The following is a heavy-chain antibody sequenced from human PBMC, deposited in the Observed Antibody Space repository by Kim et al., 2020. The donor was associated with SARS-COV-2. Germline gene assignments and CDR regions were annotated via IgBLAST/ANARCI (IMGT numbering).Heavy chain of an antibody. V-gene: IGHV1-46*01. D-gene: IGHD5-12*01. Sequence: AQKFQGRVTMTRDTSTSTVYMELSSLRSEDTAVYYCASSPDGSPDDYFDYWGQGTLVTVSS. J-gene: IGHJ4*02. CDR3: ASSPDGSPDDYFDY.